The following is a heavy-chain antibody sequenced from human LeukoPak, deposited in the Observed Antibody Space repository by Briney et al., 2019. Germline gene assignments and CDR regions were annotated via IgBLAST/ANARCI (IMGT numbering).Heavy chain of an antibody. V-gene: IGHV3-30-3*01. CDR3: ARSWYFDY. Sequence: GGSLRLSCAASGLTFSSYATHCVRQAPGKGLEWVAVISYDGSNKYYADSVKGRFTISRDNSKNTLYLQMNSLRAEDTAVYYCARSWYFDYWGQGTLVTVSS. CDR2: ISYDGSNK. J-gene: IGHJ4*02. CDR1: GLTFSSYA.